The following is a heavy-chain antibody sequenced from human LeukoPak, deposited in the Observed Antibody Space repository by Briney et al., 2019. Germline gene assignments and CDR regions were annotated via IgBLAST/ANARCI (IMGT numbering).Heavy chain of an antibody. CDR3: ASNPKYYYDSSGYYRPGDY. CDR1: GFTFSSYS. D-gene: IGHD3-22*01. J-gene: IGHJ4*02. CDR2: ISSSSSYI. Sequence: GGXLRLSCAASGFTFSSYSMNWVRQAPGKGLEWVSSISSSSSYIYYADSVKGRFTISRDNAKNSLYMQMKSLRAEDTAVYYCASNPKYYYDSSGYYRPGDYWGQGTLVTVSS. V-gene: IGHV3-21*01.